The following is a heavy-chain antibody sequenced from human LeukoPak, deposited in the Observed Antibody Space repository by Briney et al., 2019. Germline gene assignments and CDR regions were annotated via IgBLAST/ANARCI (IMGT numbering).Heavy chain of an antibody. CDR1: GDSIRSHY. J-gene: IGHJ4*02. V-gene: IGHV4-59*11. CDR3: ARDEGTAVDY. CDR2: IYFSGST. Sequence: SETLSLTCTVSGDSIRSHYWSWIRQPPGKGLEWIGNIYFSGSTSYNPSLKSRVTILADTSKNQFSLKLSSVTAADTAVYYCARDEGTAVDYWGQGTLVTVSS. D-gene: IGHD1-1*01.